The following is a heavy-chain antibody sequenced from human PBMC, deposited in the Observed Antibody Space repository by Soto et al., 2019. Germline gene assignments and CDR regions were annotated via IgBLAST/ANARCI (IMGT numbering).Heavy chain of an antibody. V-gene: IGHV4-39*01. D-gene: IGHD5-18*01. Sequence: SETLSLTCTVSGGTIRRRGYSWSRIRPRPVQGLERNGSLYYSGSTYYNPSLIRRVSLSVDPSKNQVSLTLRTGTAAGGGVYCGARHVDTAIVYFDYWGQGSLVTVSS. CDR1: GGTIRRRGYS. J-gene: IGHJ4*02. CDR2: LYYSGST. CDR3: ARHVDTAIVYFDY.